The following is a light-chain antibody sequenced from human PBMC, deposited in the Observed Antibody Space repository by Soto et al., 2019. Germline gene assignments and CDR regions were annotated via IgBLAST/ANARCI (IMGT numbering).Light chain of an antibody. CDR3: QQYNNWPPSIT. CDR1: QSVSSSY. J-gene: IGKJ5*01. Sequence: EIVLTQSPGTLYLSPGERATLSCRASQSVSSSYLAWYQQKPGQAPRLLIYGASSRATGIPDRFSGSGSGTDFTLTISRLEPEDFAVYYCQQYNNWPPSITFGQGTRLEIK. V-gene: IGKV3-20*01. CDR2: GAS.